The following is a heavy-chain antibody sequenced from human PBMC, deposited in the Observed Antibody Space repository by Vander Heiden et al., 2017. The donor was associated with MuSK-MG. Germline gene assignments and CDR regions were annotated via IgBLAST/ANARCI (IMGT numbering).Heavy chain of an antibody. J-gene: IGHJ3*02. CDR3: ARVEMATTRWPFDI. CDR2: ISYDGSNK. CDR1: RLPFSSYA. D-gene: IGHD5-12*01. Sequence: QVQLVESGGGVVKPWRSLRLSCAASRLPFSSYAFHWVPQDPGKGLGWVAVISYDGSNKYYADSVKGRFTISRDNSKNTLYLQMNSLRAEDTAVYYCARVEMATTRWPFDIWGQGTMVTVSS. V-gene: IGHV3-30*04.